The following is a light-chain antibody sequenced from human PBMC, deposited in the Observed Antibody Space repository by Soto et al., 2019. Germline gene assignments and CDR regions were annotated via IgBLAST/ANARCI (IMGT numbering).Light chain of an antibody. Sequence: ERVMKQSPATLSVSPGERATLSCRASESVTTNLAWYQHKPGQAPRLLIYSASTRATDIPARFSGSGSGTEFTLTISSLQSEDFAVYYCQQYNNWPLTFGGGTKVEIK. CDR1: ESVTTN. V-gene: IGKV3-15*01. CDR2: SAS. J-gene: IGKJ4*01. CDR3: QQYNNWPLT.